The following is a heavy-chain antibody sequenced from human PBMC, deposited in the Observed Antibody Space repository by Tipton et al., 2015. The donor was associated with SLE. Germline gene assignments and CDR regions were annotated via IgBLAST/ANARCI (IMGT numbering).Heavy chain of an antibody. CDR2: INHSGST. V-gene: IGHV4-34*01. D-gene: IGHD3-10*01. Sequence: TLSLTCAVYGGSFSGYYWSWIRQPPGKGLEWIGEINHSGSTYYNPSLKSRVTISVDRSKNQFSLRLSSVTAADTAVYYCARDQEFGETHWGQGTLVTVSS. CDR3: ARDQEFGETH. J-gene: IGHJ4*02. CDR1: GGSFSGYY.